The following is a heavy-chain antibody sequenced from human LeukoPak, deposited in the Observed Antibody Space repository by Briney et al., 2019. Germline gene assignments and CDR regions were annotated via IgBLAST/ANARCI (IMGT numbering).Heavy chain of an antibody. CDR3: ARGLGHGDYDWVWFDP. D-gene: IGHD4-17*01. Sequence: PSETLSLTCTVSGGSISGYYWSWIRQPPGQGLEWIAYIHSSGYTNYNPSLKSRVTISVDTSKNQFSLKLSSVTAADTAVYYCARGLGHGDYDWVWFDPWGQGTLVTVSS. V-gene: IGHV4-4*09. CDR2: IHSSGYT. CDR1: GGSISGYY. J-gene: IGHJ5*02.